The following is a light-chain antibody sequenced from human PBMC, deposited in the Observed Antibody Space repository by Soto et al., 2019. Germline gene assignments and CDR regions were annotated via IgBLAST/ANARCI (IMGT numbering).Light chain of an antibody. Sequence: NFMLTQPHSVSESPGKTVTISCTRSSGSIASNYVQWYQQRPGSAPTTVIYEDNQRPSGVPDRFSGSIDSSSNSASLTISGLKTEDEADYYCQSCDSSNHGVFGTGTKLTVL. CDR1: SGSIASNY. V-gene: IGLV6-57*04. CDR2: EDN. J-gene: IGLJ1*01. CDR3: QSCDSSNHGV.